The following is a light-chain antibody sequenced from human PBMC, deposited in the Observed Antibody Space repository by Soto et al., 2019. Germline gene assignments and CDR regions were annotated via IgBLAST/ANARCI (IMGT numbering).Light chain of an antibody. V-gene: IGKV1-39*01. CDR1: QSISSY. J-gene: IGKJ3*01. CDR2: AAS. Sequence: DIQMTQSPSSLSASVGDRVTITCRASQSISSYLNWYQQKPGKAPKLLIYAASSLQSVVPSRFSGSGSGTDYNLTISSLQPEDFATYYCQQSYSTLTFGPGTKVDIK. CDR3: QQSYSTLT.